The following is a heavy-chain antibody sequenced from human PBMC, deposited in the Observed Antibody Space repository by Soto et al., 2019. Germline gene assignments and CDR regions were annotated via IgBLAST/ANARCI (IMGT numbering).Heavy chain of an antibody. CDR1: GFTFSSYS. J-gene: IGHJ5*02. CDR2: ISSSSSYI. CDR3: ARRGTDEWSYYYYDSSGYPENWFDP. V-gene: IGHV3-21*01. D-gene: IGHD3-22*01. Sequence: PGGSLRLSCAASGFTFSSYSMNWVRQAPGKGLEWVSSISSSSSYIYYADSVKGRFTISRDNAKNSLYLQMNSLRAEDTAVYYCARRGTDEWSYYYYDSSGYPENWFDPWGQGTLVTVSS.